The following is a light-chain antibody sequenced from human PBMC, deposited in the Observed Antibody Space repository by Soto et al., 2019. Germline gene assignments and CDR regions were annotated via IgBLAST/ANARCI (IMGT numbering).Light chain of an antibody. CDR1: SSDVGGYNY. J-gene: IGLJ1*01. V-gene: IGLV2-8*01. CDR2: EVS. Sequence: QSALTQPPSGSGSPGQSVTISCTGTSSDVGGYNYVSWYQHHPGKAPKLLIYEVSKRPSGVPDRFSGSKSANTASLTVSGLQAVDEADYFCSSYAGDYNLYVFGTGTKATVL. CDR3: SSYAGDYNLYV.